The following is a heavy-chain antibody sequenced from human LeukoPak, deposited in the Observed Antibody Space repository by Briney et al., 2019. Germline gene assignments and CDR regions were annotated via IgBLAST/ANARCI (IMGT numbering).Heavy chain of an antibody. CDR2: ISSNGGTT. V-gene: IGHV3-64*01. D-gene: IGHD1-26*01. CDR1: GFTFSSYA. Sequence: QTGVSLRLSCAASGFTFSSYAMYWVRQAPGKGLEYVSAISSNGGTTYYANSVKGRFTISRDNSKNALYLQMGSLRAEDMAVYYCAKRGGGSFYFDYWGQGTLVTVSS. J-gene: IGHJ4*02. CDR3: AKRGGGSFYFDY.